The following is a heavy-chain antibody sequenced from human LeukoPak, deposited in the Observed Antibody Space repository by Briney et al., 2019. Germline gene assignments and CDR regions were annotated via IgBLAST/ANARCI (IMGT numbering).Heavy chain of an antibody. Sequence: SETLSLTCTVSGGSISSGDYYWSWIRQPPGKGLEWIGYIYYSGRTNYNPSLKSRVTISVDTSKNQFSLKLSSVTAADTAVYYCARHDTASSSSNWFDPWGQGTLVTVSS. CDR1: GGSISSGDYY. V-gene: IGHV4-30-4*01. CDR3: ARHDTASSSSNWFDP. D-gene: IGHD6-13*01. J-gene: IGHJ5*02. CDR2: IYYSGRT.